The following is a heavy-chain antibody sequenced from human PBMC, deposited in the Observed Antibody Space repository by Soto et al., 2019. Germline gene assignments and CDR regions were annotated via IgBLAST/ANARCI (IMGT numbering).Heavy chain of an antibody. J-gene: IGHJ6*02. CDR3: ARVYDFWSGYYLVAYYGMDV. Sequence: SETLSLTCAVYGGSFSGYYWSWIRQPPGKGLEWVGEINHSGSTNYNPSLESRVTISVDTSKNQFSLKLSSVTAADTAVYYCARVYDFWSGYYLVAYYGMDVWGQGTTVTVSS. CDR1: GGSFSGYY. D-gene: IGHD3-3*01. V-gene: IGHV4-34*01. CDR2: INHSGST.